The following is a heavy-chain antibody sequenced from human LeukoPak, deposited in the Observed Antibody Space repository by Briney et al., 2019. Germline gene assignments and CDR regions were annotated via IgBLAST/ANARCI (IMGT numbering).Heavy chain of an antibody. CDR3: ATLGDTARTCDAFDI. V-gene: IGHV1-69-2*01. J-gene: IGHJ3*02. Sequence: ASVKVSCKVSGYTFTDYYMHWVQQAPGKGLEWMGLVDPEDGETIYAEKFQGRVTITADTSTDTAYMEPSSLRSEDTAVYYCATLGDTARTCDAFDIWGQGTVVTVSS. CDR2: VDPEDGET. D-gene: IGHD5-18*01. CDR1: GYTFTDYY.